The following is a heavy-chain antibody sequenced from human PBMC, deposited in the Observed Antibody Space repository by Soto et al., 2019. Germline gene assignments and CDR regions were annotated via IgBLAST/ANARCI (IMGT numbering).Heavy chain of an antibody. CDR3: VRDFVGTGLDY. J-gene: IGHJ4*02. V-gene: IGHV3-33*05. Sequence: QMQLVESGGGVVQPGRSLTLSCATSGFNFRNFGMHWVRQAPGKGLERVTFISFDASRKYYPDSLKGRFTVSRDNSNNTLFLQMNSLSVEDTAIYFCVRDFVGTGLDYWGQGTLVTVSS. CDR1: GFNFRNFG. CDR2: ISFDASRK. D-gene: IGHD1-1*01.